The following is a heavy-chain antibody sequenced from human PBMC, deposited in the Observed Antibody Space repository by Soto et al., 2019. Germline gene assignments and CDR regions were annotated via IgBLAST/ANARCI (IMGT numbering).Heavy chain of an antibody. Sequence: GGSLRLSCAASGFTFSSYGMHWVRQAPGKGLEWVAVIWYDGSNKYYADSVKGRFTISRDNSKNTLYLQMNSLRAEDTAVYYCARDGLVVVPAAIPYYGMDVWGQGTTVTVSS. CDR2: IWYDGSNK. V-gene: IGHV3-33*01. CDR3: ARDGLVVVPAAIPYYGMDV. D-gene: IGHD2-2*01. CDR1: GFTFSSYG. J-gene: IGHJ6*02.